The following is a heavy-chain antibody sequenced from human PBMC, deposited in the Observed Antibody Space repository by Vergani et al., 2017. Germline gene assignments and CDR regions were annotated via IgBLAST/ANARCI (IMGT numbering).Heavy chain of an antibody. D-gene: IGHD3/OR15-3a*01. CDR3: AKQIYEFWNGYSYYYHYYMDV. Sequence: QVLLQESGPGLVKPSETLSLTCTVSGGSVDSRKHYWGWIRKPPGKGLEWIGTVSYSGATYYTPSLKNRVKVSLNTSENQFSLQMSSVTAADTAVYYCAKQIYEFWNGYSYYYHYYMDVWGKGTTVTVSS. CDR2: VSYSGAT. CDR1: GGSVDSRKHY. V-gene: IGHV4-39*01. J-gene: IGHJ6*03.